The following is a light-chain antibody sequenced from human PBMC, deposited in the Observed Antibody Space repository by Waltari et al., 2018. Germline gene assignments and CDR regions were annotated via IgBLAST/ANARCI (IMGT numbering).Light chain of an antibody. J-gene: IGKJ3*01. CDR1: QSVLYSSNNKNY. CDR2: WAS. V-gene: IGKV4-1*01. CDR3: QQYYSTPVT. Sequence: DIVMTQSPASLAVSLGERATINCKSSQSVLYSSNNKNYLAWYQQKPGQPPKLLIYWASTRESGVPDRFRGSVSGIDFNLTISSLQAEDVAVYYCQQYYSTPVTFGPGTKVDIK.